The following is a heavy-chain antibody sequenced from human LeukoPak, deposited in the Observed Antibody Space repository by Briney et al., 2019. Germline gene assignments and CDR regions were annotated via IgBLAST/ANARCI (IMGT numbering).Heavy chain of an antibody. CDR2: IYSGGST. Sequence: PGGSLRLSCAASGFTVSSNYMSWVRQAPGKGLEWVAVIYSGGSTYYADSVKGRFTISRDNSKNTLYLQMNSLRAEDTAVYYCARIRGYDSSGYYSGWFDPWAQGTLVTVSS. J-gene: IGHJ5*02. CDR3: ARIRGYDSSGYYSGWFDP. V-gene: IGHV3-66*02. CDR1: GFTVSSNY. D-gene: IGHD3-22*01.